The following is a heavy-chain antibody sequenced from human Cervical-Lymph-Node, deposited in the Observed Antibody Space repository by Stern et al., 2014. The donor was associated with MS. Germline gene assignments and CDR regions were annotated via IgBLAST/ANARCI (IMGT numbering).Heavy chain of an antibody. CDR2: ITWNGDTT. CDR3: TRDRAFNVGSLFDS. Sequence: EVQLLESGGGVVKPGGSLRLSCAASGFTFKEYSLHWVRQAPGKGLEWVSFITWNGDTTHYADSVKGRFTISRDNGKNFLFLQMHSLRAEDTALYYCTRDRAFNVGSLFDSWGQGALVTVSS. J-gene: IGHJ4*02. D-gene: IGHD3-16*01. CDR1: GFTFKEYS. V-gene: IGHV3-43*01.